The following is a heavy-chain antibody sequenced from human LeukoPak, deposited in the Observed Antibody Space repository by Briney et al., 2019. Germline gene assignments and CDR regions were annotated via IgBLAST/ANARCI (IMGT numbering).Heavy chain of an antibody. V-gene: IGHV1-18*04. D-gene: IGHD3-10*01. J-gene: IGHJ4*02. CDR2: ISAYNGNT. Sequence: GASVKVSCKASGYTFTSYGISWVRQAPGQGLEWMGWISAYNGNTNYARKLQGRVTMTTDTSTSTAYMELRSLRSDDTAVYYCARDLISKIWFGESCFDYWGQGTLVTVSS. CDR1: GYTFTSYG. CDR3: ARDLISKIWFGESCFDY.